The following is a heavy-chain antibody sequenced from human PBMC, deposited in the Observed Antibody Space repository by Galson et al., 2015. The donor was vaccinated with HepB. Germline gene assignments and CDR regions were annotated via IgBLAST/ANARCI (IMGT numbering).Heavy chain of an antibody. V-gene: IGHV6-1*01. CDR3: ARDLLELTPGPQVYMDV. Sequence: CAISGDSVSSNSAAWNWIRQSPSRGLERLGRTYYRSKWYNDYAISVKSRITINPDTSKNQFSLQLNSVTPEDTAVYYCARDLLELTPGPQVYMDVWGKGTTVTVSS. CDR2: TYYRSKWYN. J-gene: IGHJ6*03. CDR1: GDSVSSNSAA. D-gene: IGHD1-7*01.